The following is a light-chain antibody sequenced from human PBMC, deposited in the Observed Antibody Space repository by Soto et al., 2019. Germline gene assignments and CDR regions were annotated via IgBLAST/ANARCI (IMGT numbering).Light chain of an antibody. CDR1: SSDVGRYNY. Sequence: QSVLTQPASVSGAPGQSITISCIGTSSDVGRYNYVSWYQQHPGKAPKLMIYDVSNRPSGVSNRFSGSKSGNTASLTISGLQAEDEADYYCSSYTSSNTVIFGGGTKLTV. CDR3: SSYTSSNTVI. J-gene: IGLJ2*01. V-gene: IGLV2-14*01. CDR2: DVS.